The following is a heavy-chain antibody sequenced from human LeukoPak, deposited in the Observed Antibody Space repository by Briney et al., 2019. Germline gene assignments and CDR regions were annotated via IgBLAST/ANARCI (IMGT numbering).Heavy chain of an antibody. V-gene: IGHV4-38-2*02. CDR1: DSSITSTHY. CDR3: ARVLHAPYLIDS. J-gene: IGHJ4*02. CDR2: VFRLQTVRT. D-gene: IGHD2-8*01. Sequence: KPSETLSLTCTVSDSSITSTHYWAWFRPPPGKGLEWIATVFRLQTVRTFNNPSLGSRVTMSLDPSHNQFSLNLTSVTAADTALYFCARVLHAPYLIDSWGQGTLVTVSS.